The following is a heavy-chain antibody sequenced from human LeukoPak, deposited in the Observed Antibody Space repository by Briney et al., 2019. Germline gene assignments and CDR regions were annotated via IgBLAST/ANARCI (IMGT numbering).Heavy chain of an antibody. V-gene: IGHV3-23*01. J-gene: IGHJ4*02. CDR1: GFTFSSYG. CDR2: ISGSGGST. Sequence: HPGGSLRLSCAASGFTFSSYGMSWVRQAPGKGLEWVSAISGSGGSTYYADSVKGRFTISRDNSKNTLYLQMNSLRAEDTAVYYCAKDLYYYDSSGYYGFFDYWGQGTLVTVSS. D-gene: IGHD3-22*01. CDR3: AKDLYYYDSSGYYGFFDY.